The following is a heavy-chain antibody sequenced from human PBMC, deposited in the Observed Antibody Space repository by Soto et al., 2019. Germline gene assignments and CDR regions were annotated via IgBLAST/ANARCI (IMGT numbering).Heavy chain of an antibody. V-gene: IGHV1-69*13. CDR1: GGTFSSYA. D-gene: IGHD5-18*01. CDR3: AARRGYSQLGAFDI. J-gene: IGHJ3*02. CDR2: IIPIFGTA. Sequence: ASVKVSCKASGGTFSSYAISWVRQAPGQGLEWMGGIIPIFGTANYAQKFQGRVTITADESTSTAYMELSSLRSEDTAVYYCAARRGYSQLGAFDIWGQGTMVTVSS.